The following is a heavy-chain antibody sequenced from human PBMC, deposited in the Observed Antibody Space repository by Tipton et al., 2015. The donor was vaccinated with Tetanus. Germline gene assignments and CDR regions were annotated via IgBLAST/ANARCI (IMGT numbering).Heavy chain of an antibody. V-gene: IGHV3-7*03. J-gene: IGHJ4*02. Sequence: LSLTCAASGFDFRSDWMTWVRQAPGKGLEWVANIKQDGNEKYHVDSVKGRFTISRDNGKNLLYLQMNSLRVEDTAVYYCARDPHTIRTGNHRGFDYWGQGTKVTVSS. CDR3: ARDPHTIRTGNHRGFDY. CDR2: IKQDGNEK. D-gene: IGHD3-10*01. CDR1: GFDFRSDW.